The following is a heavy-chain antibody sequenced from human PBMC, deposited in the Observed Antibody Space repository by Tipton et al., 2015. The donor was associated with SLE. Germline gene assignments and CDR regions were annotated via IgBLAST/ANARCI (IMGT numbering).Heavy chain of an antibody. Sequence: TLSLTCAVSGGSINSYNWWTWVRQPPGKGLEWIGEIYHSGTTNYNPPLKSRITISLDKSNNHFSLRLSSLTAADTAVYYCARGPDYSNYYFYRMDVRGQGTTVTVSS. CDR3: ARGPDYSNYYFYRMDV. D-gene: IGHD4-11*01. CDR2: IYHSGTT. J-gene: IGHJ6*02. CDR1: GGSINSYNW. V-gene: IGHV4-4*02.